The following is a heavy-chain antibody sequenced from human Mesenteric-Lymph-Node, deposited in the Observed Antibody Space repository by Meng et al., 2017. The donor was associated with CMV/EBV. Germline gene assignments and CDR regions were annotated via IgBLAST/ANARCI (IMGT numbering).Heavy chain of an antibody. Sequence: ASVKVSCKASGGTFSSYAISWVRQAPGQGLEWMGIINPSGGSTSYAQKFQGRVTMTRDTSTSTVYMELSSLRSEDTAVYYCARGNYGMDVWGQGTTVTVSS. CDR3: ARGNYGMDV. J-gene: IGHJ6*02. CDR2: INPSGGST. CDR1: GGTFSSYA. V-gene: IGHV1-46*01.